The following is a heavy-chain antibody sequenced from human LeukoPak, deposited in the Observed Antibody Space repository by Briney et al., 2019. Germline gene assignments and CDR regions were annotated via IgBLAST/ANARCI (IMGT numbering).Heavy chain of an antibody. D-gene: IGHD4-23*01. CDR2: ISYDGSNK. J-gene: IGHJ3*02. Sequence: GGSLRLSCAASGFTFRSNTMSWVRQAPGKGLEWVAVISYDGSNKYYAYSVKGRFTISRDNSKNTLYLQMNSLRVEDTALYYCTRVRSVGGNPHAFNIWGQGTMVTVSS. CDR1: GFTFRSNT. CDR3: TRVRSVGGNPHAFNI. V-gene: IGHV3-30*03.